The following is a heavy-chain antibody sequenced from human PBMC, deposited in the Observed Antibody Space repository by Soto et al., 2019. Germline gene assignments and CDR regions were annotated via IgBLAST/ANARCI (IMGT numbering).Heavy chain of an antibody. CDR3: AGTSPLQWYYMDV. D-gene: IGHD1-7*01. CDR2: TYYRSRRYN. J-gene: IGHJ6*03. CDR1: GGSVCRNSAA. V-gene: IGHV6-1*01. Sequence: SQALSLTCVICGGSVCRNSAAWYWFRQSPSRGLEWLGRTYYRSRRYNDYAVSVRSRITVNADTSKNQFSLHLNSVTPEDTAVYYCAGTSPLQWYYMDVWDKGTTVTVSS.